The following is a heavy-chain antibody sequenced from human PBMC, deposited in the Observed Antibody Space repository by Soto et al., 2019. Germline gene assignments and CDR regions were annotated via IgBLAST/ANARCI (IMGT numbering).Heavy chain of an antibody. CDR3: ASILGLHYYGMDV. V-gene: IGHV3-7*01. CDR1: GFTFSRFW. J-gene: IGHJ6*02. D-gene: IGHD7-27*01. Sequence: EAQLVESGGGLVQPGGSLRLSCVASGFTFSRFWMTWVRQAPGRGLEWGANINHDGGEKYYADSVKGRIIVSRDNAKNSLYLQMNSLRAEDTAVYYCASILGLHYYGMDVWGQGTAVSVSS. CDR2: INHDGGEK.